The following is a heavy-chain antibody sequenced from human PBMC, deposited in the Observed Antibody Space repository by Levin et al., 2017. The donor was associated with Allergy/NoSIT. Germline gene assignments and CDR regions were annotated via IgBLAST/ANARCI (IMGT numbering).Heavy chain of an antibody. CDR3: TRVVDEMGFCSRISCSTTCLDV. D-gene: IGHD2-2*01. CDR1: NYSVNSGYY. Sequence: PSETLSLTCAVSNYSVNSGYYWGWLRQSPKMGLEWIGNINRLGSTHYRSSLKSRVSISIDASKTQFSLQLTSVTAADTDVYDCTRVVDEMGFCSRISCSTTCLDVWGQGILVTVSS. J-gene: IGHJ4*02. CDR2: INRLGST. V-gene: IGHV4-38-2*01.